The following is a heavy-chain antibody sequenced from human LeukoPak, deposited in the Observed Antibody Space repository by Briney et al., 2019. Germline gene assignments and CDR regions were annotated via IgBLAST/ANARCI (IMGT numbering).Heavy chain of an antibody. CDR3: ARGSSGWYMDY. J-gene: IGHJ4*02. Sequence: GGSLRLSGAASGFTFSDHLMHWVRQAPGKGLEWLSRIYNDGGRTSYADSVKGRFTISRDNGKNTLFLQLNSLRAEDTAVYYCARGSSGWYMDYWGQGTLVTVSS. V-gene: IGHV3-74*01. CDR1: GFTFSDHL. D-gene: IGHD6-19*01. CDR2: IYNDGGRT.